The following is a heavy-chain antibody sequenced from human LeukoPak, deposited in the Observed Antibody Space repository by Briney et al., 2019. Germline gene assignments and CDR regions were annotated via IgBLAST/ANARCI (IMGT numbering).Heavy chain of an antibody. CDR3: ARTVYGDYYFDY. D-gene: IGHD4-17*01. V-gene: IGHV3-23*01. CDR1: GFTFSSYA. Sequence: PGGSLRLSCAASGFTFSSYAMSWVRQAPGKGLEWVSTINGGGVNTHYADSVGGRFTISRDNSKNTLFLQMNSLRAEDTAVYYCARTVYGDYYFDYWGQGTLVTVSS. J-gene: IGHJ4*02. CDR2: INGGGVNT.